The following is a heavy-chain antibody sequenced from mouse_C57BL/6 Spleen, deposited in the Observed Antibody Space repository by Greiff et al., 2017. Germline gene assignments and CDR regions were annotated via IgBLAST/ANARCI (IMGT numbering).Heavy chain of an antibody. CDR3: ARGVGYDY. J-gene: IGHJ2*01. Sequence: EVKVVESGGGLVKPGGSLKLSCAASGFTFSSYAMSWVRQTPEKRLEWVATISDGGSYTYYPDNVKGRFTISRDNAKNNLYLQMSHLKSEDTAMYYCARGVGYDYWGQGTTLTVSS. V-gene: IGHV5-4*03. CDR2: ISDGGSYT. D-gene: IGHD2-2*01. CDR1: GFTFSSYA.